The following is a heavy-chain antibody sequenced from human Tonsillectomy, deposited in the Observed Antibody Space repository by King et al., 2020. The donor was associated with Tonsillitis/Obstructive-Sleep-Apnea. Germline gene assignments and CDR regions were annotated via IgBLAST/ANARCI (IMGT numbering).Heavy chain of an antibody. CDR3: ARDSYDFWNQGNYYMDV. V-gene: IGHV3-21*01. D-gene: IGHD3-3*01. Sequence: VQLVESGGGLVKPGGSRRLSCAASGFTFSSYSMNWVRQAPGKGLEWVSSISSSSSYIYYADSMKGRFTISRDNAKNSLYLQMNSLRVEDTAVYYCARDSYDFWNQGNYYMDVWGKGTTVTVSS. CDR2: ISSSSSYI. CDR1: GFTFSSYS. J-gene: IGHJ6*03.